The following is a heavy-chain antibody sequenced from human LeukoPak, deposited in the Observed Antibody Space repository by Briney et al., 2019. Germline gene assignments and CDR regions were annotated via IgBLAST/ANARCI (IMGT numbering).Heavy chain of an antibody. J-gene: IGHJ4*02. CDR2: ISGSGGST. CDR3: ATPNPDSSGYYYLSQPDY. D-gene: IGHD3-22*01. Sequence: GGSLRLSCAASGFTFGSYVMSWVRQAPGKGLEWVSAISGSGGSTYYADSVKGRFTISRDNSKNTLYLQMNSLRAEDTAVYYCATPNPDSSGYYYLSQPDYWGQGTLVTVSS. CDR1: GFTFGSYV. V-gene: IGHV3-23*01.